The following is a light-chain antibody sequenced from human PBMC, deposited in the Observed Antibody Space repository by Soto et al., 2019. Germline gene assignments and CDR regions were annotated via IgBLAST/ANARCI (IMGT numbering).Light chain of an antibody. Sequence: QSVLTQPPSASGTPGQRVTISCSGSNSNIRSNSVSWYQHVPGTAPKLLIYKNDQRPSGVPDRFSGSKSGTSASLAISGLRSEDEGDYYCATCDDSMRVLFGGGTKLTVL. CDR1: NSNIRSNS. CDR3: ATCDDSMRVL. J-gene: IGLJ2*01. V-gene: IGLV1-47*01. CDR2: KND.